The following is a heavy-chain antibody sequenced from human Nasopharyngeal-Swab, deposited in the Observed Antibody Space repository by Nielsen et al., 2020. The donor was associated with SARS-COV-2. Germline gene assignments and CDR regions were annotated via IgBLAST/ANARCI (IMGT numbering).Heavy chain of an antibody. Sequence: SETLSLTCAVSGGSISSGGYSWSWIRQPPGKGLEWFVYIYHSGSTYYNPTLKSRVTTSVDRSKNQFSLKLSSVTAADTAVYYCAGSDRTGTEYYFDYWGQGTLVTVSS. CDR2: IYHSGST. V-gene: IGHV4-30-2*01. CDR1: GGSISSGGYS. D-gene: IGHD3-10*01. J-gene: IGHJ4*02. CDR3: AGSDRTGTEYYFDY.